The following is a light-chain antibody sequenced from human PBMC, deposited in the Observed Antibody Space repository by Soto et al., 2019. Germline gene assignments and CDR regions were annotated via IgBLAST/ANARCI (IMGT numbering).Light chain of an antibody. CDR2: DVS. CDR1: SSDVGGYNY. J-gene: IGLJ2*01. CDR3: CSYAGSYTFVV. V-gene: IGLV2-11*01. Sequence: QCVLNQPRSVSGSPGQAVTISCTGTSSDVGGYNYVSWYQQHPGKAPKLMIYDVSKRPSGVPDRFSGSKSGNTASLTISGLQAEDEADYYCCSYAGSYTFVVFGGGTKVTVL.